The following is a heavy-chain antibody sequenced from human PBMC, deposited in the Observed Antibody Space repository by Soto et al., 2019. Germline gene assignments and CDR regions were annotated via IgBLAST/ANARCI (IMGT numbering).Heavy chain of an antibody. D-gene: IGHD1-26*01. V-gene: IGHV3-66*01. CDR3: ARDFVVGGPTINYYYGMDV. Sequence: PGGSLRLSCAASGFTVSTYHMSWVRQAPGKGLEWVSVIYSAGSADFADSVKVRFTISRDNSKNTLYLQMSSLRAEDTAVYYCARDFVVGGPTINYYYGMDVWGQGTTVTVSS. CDR2: IYSAGSA. J-gene: IGHJ6*02. CDR1: GFTVSTYH.